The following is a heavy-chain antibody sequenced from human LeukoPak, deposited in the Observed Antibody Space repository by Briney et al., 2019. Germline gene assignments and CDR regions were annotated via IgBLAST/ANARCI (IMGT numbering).Heavy chain of an antibody. V-gene: IGHV1-3*04. CDR1: GYTFTSYT. CDR3: ARCGYSDAWSCDH. D-gene: IGHD5-18*01. Sequence: GASVKVSCKASGYTFTSYTIHWVRQAPGQRLEWMGWINTGNGNTEHSQKFQGRVTVTTDTSASTAYMELSSLRSEHTAVYYCARCGYSDAWSCDHWGQGTLVTVSS. CDR2: INTGNGNT. J-gene: IGHJ5*02.